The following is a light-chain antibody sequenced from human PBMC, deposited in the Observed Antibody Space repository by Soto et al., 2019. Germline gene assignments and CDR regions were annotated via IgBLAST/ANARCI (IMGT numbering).Light chain of an antibody. Sequence: QSVLTQPPSASGTPGLRVTISCSGSSSKIGRNYVYWYQHLSGAAPKLLIYRDNRRPSGVPDRFSGSKSGTSASLAISGLRSDDEADYYCATWDDSVIGVVFGGGTHLTVL. CDR1: SSKIGRNY. CDR2: RDN. V-gene: IGLV1-47*01. J-gene: IGLJ2*01. CDR3: ATWDDSVIGVV.